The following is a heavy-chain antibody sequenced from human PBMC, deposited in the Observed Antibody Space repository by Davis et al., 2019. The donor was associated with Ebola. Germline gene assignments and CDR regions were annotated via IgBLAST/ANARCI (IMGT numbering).Heavy chain of an antibody. J-gene: IGHJ5*02. CDR2: ISGSGGRT. CDR3: ARGYSGSLVRRNWFDP. Sequence: GGSLRLSCAASGFTFSSYAMSWVRQVPGKGLEWVSAISGSGGRTYYADSVEGRFTISRGKSSNTLYLQMSSLRAEDTAVYYCARGYSGSLVRRNWFDPWGQGTLVTVSS. CDR1: GFTFSSYA. D-gene: IGHD1-26*01. V-gene: IGHV3-23*01.